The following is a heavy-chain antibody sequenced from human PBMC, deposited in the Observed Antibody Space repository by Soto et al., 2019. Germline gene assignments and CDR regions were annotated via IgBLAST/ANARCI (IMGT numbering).Heavy chain of an antibody. V-gene: IGHV4-59*11. CDR2: IYHTVNT. CDR3: ARLQYTVVTALDI. D-gene: IGHD2-15*01. J-gene: IGHJ3*02. Sequence: QVQLQESGPRLVKPSETLSLTCSVSGVSIGSHFWSWIRQAPGKGPELVGYIYHTVNTNYNPDLKSRVTISMDTSKNQLSLQLSSVTAADTAIYYCARLQYTVVTALDIWGQGTMVTVSS. CDR1: GVSIGSHF.